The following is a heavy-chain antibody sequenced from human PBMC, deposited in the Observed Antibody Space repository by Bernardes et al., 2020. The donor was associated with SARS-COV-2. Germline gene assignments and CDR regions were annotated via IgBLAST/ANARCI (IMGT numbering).Heavy chain of an antibody. V-gene: IGHV2-5*02. D-gene: IGHD1-26*01. CDR2: IYWDGTE. Sequence: SGPTLVKPTQTLTLTCTFSGFSLSSSGVGVGWIRQPPGKALEWLALIYWDGTERYSSSLRYKLSITKDTSKNQVVLRMTNLDPLDTATYYCAHNNEWALIRYALAIGSKGIMVTVSS. CDR1: GFSLSSSGVG. J-gene: IGHJ3*02. CDR3: AHNNEWALIRYALAI.